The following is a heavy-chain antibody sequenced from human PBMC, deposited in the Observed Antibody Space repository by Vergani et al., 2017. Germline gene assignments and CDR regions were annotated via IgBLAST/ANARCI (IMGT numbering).Heavy chain of an antibody. CDR3: SRRPYYYDSSGYSKYYYYGMDV. CDR1: GGSFSGYY. Sequence: QVQLQQWGAGLLKPSETLSLTCAVSGGSFSGYYWSWIRQPPGKGLEWIGEINHSGSTNYNPSLKSRATISLDTSKNQCYLKLSSVTAEDTAVYYCSRRPYYYDSSGYSKYYYYGMDVWGQGTTVTVSS. CDR2: INHSGST. V-gene: IGHV4-34*01. J-gene: IGHJ6*02. D-gene: IGHD3-22*01.